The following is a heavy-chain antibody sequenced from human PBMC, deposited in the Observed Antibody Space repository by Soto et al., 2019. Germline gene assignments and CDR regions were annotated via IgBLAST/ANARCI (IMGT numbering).Heavy chain of an antibody. CDR3: ARGTYGSGSYYNYGMDV. CDR1: GYTFTSYY. D-gene: IGHD3-10*01. J-gene: IGHJ6*02. Sequence: ASVKVSCKASGYTFTSYYMHWVRQAPGQGLEWMGIINPSGGSTSYAQKFQGRVTMTRDTSTSTVYMELSSLRSEDTAVYYCARGTYGSGSYYNYGMDVWGQGTTVTVSS. CDR2: INPSGGST. V-gene: IGHV1-46*03.